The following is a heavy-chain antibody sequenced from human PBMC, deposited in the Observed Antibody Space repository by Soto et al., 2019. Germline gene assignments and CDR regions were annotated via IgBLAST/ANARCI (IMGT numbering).Heavy chain of an antibody. CDR2: IYSGGST. D-gene: IGHD3-16*02. V-gene: IGHV3-66*01. J-gene: IGHJ4*02. CDR3: AAGIQYDYIWGSYRTTDY. Sequence: GGSLRLSCAASGFTVSSNYMSWVRQAPGKGLEWVSVIYSGGSTYYADSVKGRFTISRDNSKNTLYLQMNSLRAEDTAVYYCAAGIQYDYIWGSYRTTDYWGQGTLVTVSS. CDR1: GFTVSSNY.